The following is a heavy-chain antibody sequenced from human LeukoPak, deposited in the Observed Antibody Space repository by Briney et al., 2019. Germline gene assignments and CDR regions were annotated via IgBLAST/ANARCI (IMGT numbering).Heavy chain of an antibody. V-gene: IGHV3-7*01. J-gene: IGHJ5*02. CDR2: MRRGGNEI. CDR1: GFTFSTYW. Sequence: GGSLRLSCSASGFTFSTYWMSWVRQAPGKGLEWVANMRRGGNEIYYLDSVRGRFTISRDNAKNTVYLEMNSLSVEDTATYYCIRDFRSADLWGQGTLVTVTS. CDR3: IRDFRSADL.